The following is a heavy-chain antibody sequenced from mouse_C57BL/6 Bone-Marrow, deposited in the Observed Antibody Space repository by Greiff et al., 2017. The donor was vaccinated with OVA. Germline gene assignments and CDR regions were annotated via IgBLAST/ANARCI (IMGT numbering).Heavy chain of an antibody. CDR1: GYTFTSYW. J-gene: IGHJ4*01. Sequence: QVQLQQPGAELVKPGASVKLSCKASGYTFTSYWMHWVKQRPGQGLEWIGMIHPNSGSTNYNEKFKSKATLTVDKSSSTAYMQISSLTSEDSAVYYCARSAYYYGSSSYYYAMDYWGQGTSVTVSS. CDR3: ARSAYYYGSSSYYYAMDY. CDR2: IHPNSGST. V-gene: IGHV1-64*01. D-gene: IGHD1-1*01.